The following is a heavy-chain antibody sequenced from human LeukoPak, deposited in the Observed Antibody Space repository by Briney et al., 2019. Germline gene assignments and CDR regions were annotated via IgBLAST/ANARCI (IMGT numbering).Heavy chain of an antibody. CDR2: IIPIFGTA. Sequence: SVKVSCKASGGTFSSYAISWVRQAPGQGLEWMGGIIPIFGTANCAQKFQGRVTITTDESTSTAYMELSSLRSEDTAVYYCARVGGDYTHAFFDYWGQGTLVTVSS. CDR3: ARVGGDYTHAFFDY. D-gene: IGHD4-17*01. J-gene: IGHJ4*02. V-gene: IGHV1-69*05. CDR1: GGTFSSYA.